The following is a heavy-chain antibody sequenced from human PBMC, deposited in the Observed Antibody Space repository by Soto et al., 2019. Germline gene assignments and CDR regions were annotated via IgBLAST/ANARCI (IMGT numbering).Heavy chain of an antibody. V-gene: IGHV3-11*01. CDR3: ARGGSFGFFHH. CDR2: ISGSGTTI. D-gene: IGHD1-26*01. J-gene: IGHJ1*01. Sequence: ESGGGLVKPGGSLRLSCAASGFTFSDFYMSWIRQAPGNGLEWVSYISGSGTTIYYADSVKGRFTISRDNAENSLYLQMNSLRAEDTALYYCARGGSFGFFHHWGQGTLVTVSS. CDR1: GFTFSDFY.